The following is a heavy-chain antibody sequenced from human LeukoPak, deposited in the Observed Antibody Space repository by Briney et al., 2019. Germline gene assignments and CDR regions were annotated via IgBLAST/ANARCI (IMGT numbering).Heavy chain of an antibody. CDR2: ISYDGSNK. Sequence: GGSLRLSCAASGFTFSNYAMHWVRQAPGKGLEWVAVISYDGSNKYYADSVKGRFTISRDNSKNTLYLQMNSLRAEDTAVYYCARDRRDIVVVVAATYRYYGMDVWGKGTTVTVSS. D-gene: IGHD2-15*01. V-gene: IGHV3-30*04. J-gene: IGHJ6*04. CDR1: GFTFSNYA. CDR3: ARDRRDIVVVVAATYRYYGMDV.